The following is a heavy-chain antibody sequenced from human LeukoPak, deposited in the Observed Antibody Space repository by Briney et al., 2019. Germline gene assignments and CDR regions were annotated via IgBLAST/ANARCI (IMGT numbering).Heavy chain of an antibody. V-gene: IGHV4-59*01. J-gene: IGHJ4*02. CDR1: GGSISSYY. CDR2: IYSSGST. D-gene: IGHD5-18*01. CDR3: ARTPRGYSYGHYFDY. Sequence: SETLSLTCTVSGGSISSYYWSWIRQPPGKGLEWIAYIYSSGSTNYNPFLKSRVTISVDTSKNQFSLKLGSVTAADTAVYYCARTPRGYSYGHYFDYWGQGTLVTVSS.